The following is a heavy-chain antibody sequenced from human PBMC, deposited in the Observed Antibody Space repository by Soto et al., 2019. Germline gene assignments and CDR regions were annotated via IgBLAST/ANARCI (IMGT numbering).Heavy chain of an antibody. CDR1: GFTFRDST. CDR2: IRSKSSNYAT. V-gene: IGHV3-73*01. D-gene: IGHD6-13*01. CDR3: AREIAAAPWGMDV. Sequence: PGGSLRLSCAASGFTFRDSTIHWVRQASGKGLEWVGRIRSKSSNYATAYTASLRGRFTISRDDSKSSAYLQMNSLRAEDTAVYYCAREIAAAPWGMDVWGQGTTVTVSS. J-gene: IGHJ6*02.